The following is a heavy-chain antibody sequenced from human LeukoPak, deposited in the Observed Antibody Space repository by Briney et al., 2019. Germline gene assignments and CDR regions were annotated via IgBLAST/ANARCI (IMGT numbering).Heavy chain of an antibody. CDR1: GGTFSSYA. J-gene: IGHJ4*02. V-gene: IGHV1-69*04. Sequence: SVKVSCKASGGTFSSYAISWVRQAPGQGLEWMGRIIPILGIANYARKFQGRVTITADKSTSTAYMELSSLRAEDTAVYYCAGYSWSYYYWGQGTLVTVSS. CDR3: AGYSWSYYY. D-gene: IGHD1-26*01. CDR2: IIPILGIA.